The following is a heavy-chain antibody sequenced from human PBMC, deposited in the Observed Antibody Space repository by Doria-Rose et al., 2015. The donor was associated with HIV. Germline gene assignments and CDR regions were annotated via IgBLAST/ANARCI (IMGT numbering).Heavy chain of an antibody. D-gene: IGHD3-3*01. J-gene: IGHJ6*03. Sequence: VQLVQSGGGLVQPGRSLRLSCVGSGFSFESYAMHWVRLAPGKGLEWVAGLSWDRGAKGNADSVEGRFTISRDNAKKSVYLEMRSLRPEDTAFYYCAKAPVIGPKYYFYMDVWGKGTSVTVSS. CDR2: LSWDRGAK. V-gene: IGHV3-9*01. CDR3: AKAPVIGPKYYFYMDV. CDR1: GFSFESYA.